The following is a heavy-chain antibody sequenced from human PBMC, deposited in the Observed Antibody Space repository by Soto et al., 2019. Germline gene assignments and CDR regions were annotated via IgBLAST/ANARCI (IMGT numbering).Heavy chain of an antibody. CDR1: GFTFSNYA. D-gene: IGHD2-8*01. V-gene: IGHV3-23*01. CDR3: AKPYLSRKGVNWFDP. CDR2: ISGSGGST. J-gene: IGHJ5*02. Sequence: GGSLRLSCAASGFTFSNYAMSWVRQAPGKGLKWVSAISGSGGSTYYADSVKGRFTISRDNSKNTLFLQMNSLRAEDTAVYYCAKPYLSRKGVNWFDPWGQGTLVTVSS.